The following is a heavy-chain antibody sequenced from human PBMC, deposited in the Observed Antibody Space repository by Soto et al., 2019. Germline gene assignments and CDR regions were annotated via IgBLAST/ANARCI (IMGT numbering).Heavy chain of an antibody. V-gene: IGHV3-9*01. D-gene: IGHD2-21*01. CDR1: GFRFDEYA. J-gene: IGHJ4*02. Sequence: QLVESGGGLVQPGRSLRLSCVASGFRFDEYAIHWVRQAPGKGLEWVSGISWDSGSIHYEGSVRGRFTVSTDNAKHSLYLHMTSLRSEDTAFYYCAKIVTRHSLVPVFDQWGQGALFSVSS. CDR2: ISWDSGSI. CDR3: AKIVTRHSLVPVFDQ.